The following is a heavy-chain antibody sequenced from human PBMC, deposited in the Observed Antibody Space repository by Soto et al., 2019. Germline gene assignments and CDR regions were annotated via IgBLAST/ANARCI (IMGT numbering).Heavy chain of an antibody. J-gene: IGHJ4*02. CDR3: VRSARNADH. V-gene: IGHV5-51*01. CDR1: GYIFTDYW. Sequence: EVLLVQSGAEVKNPGESLKMSCQVFGYIFTDYWIAWVRQRPGQGLEWMGVIYPADSRTKYSPALQGHITMSADRTTNTAYLQWSSLEASDSAVYYCVRSARNADHWGQGTLVTVSS. CDR2: IYPADSRT.